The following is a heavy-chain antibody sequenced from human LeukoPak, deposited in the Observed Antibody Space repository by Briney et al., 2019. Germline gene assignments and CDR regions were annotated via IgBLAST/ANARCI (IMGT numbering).Heavy chain of an antibody. CDR1: GFTFSGFG. Sequence: PGGSLRLSCAASGFTFSGFGMNWVRQAPGKGLEWVSSVSRGSSDTYYADSVKGRFTISRDNSRNMLYLQMDSLRAEDTAVYYCAKRVDYSSPGGYFDYWGQGTLVTVSS. CDR2: VSRGSSDT. V-gene: IGHV3-21*04. D-gene: IGHD2-2*01. CDR3: AKRVDYSSPGGYFDY. J-gene: IGHJ4*02.